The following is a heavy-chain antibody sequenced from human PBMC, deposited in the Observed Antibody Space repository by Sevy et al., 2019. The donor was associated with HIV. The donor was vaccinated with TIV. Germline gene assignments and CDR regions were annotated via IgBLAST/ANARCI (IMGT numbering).Heavy chain of an antibody. D-gene: IGHD3-16*01. CDR2: IKADGSDK. V-gene: IGHV3-7*01. CDR1: GFTFSDNW. J-gene: IGHJ4*02. Sequence: GGSLRLSCAASGFTFSDNWMNWVRQAPGKGLEWVANIKADGSDKYYVDSVEGRFTISRDNAKNLLFLQMNSLRVEDTAVYYCAHETFGRFESWGQGTLVTVSS. CDR3: AHETFGRFES.